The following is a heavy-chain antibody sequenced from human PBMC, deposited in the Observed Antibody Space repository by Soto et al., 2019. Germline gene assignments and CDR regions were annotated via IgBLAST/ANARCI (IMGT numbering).Heavy chain of an antibody. CDR2: IDTRGGST. J-gene: IGHJ3*02. CDR3: ARDLPRDLVRGSFDI. CDR1: GYPFTRYN. D-gene: IGHD2-21*01. Sequence: QAQLVQSGAEVKKPGASANISCKASGYPFTRYNIHCVRQAPGQGLEWMGIIDTRGGSTDYTQRFQGRVTMPRDTSTGTVYMHVSSLGSEDTDIYYCARDLPRDLVRGSFDIWGQGTMVSVSS. V-gene: IGHV1-46*01.